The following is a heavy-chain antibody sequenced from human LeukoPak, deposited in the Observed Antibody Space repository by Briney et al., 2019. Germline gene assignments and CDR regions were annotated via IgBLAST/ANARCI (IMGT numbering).Heavy chain of an antibody. J-gene: IGHJ4*02. V-gene: IGHV3-23*01. CDR2: ISGSDGTT. Sequence: GGSLRLSCAASGFTFSNYAMSWVRQAPGKGLEWVSGISGSDGTTYYADSVKGRFAISRDNSKNTLYLQMNGLRAEDTAVYYCAKGSAKKYDDYWGQGTLVTASS. CDR1: GFTFSNYA. CDR3: AKGSAKKYDDY. D-gene: IGHD3-10*01.